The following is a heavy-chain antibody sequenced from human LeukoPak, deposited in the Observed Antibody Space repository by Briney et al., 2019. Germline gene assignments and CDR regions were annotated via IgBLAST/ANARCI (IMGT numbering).Heavy chain of an antibody. CDR1: GFTFSSYW. Sequence: GGSLRLSCAASGFTFSSYWMSWVRQAPGKGLEWVANIEGDRSEKYYVDSVRGRFTISRDNAKNSLYLQMNSLRAEDTAVYYCARDEAAVSGPGGYWGQGTLVTVSS. J-gene: IGHJ4*02. V-gene: IGHV3-7*01. CDR2: IEGDRSEK. CDR3: ARDEAAVSGPGGY. D-gene: IGHD6-19*01.